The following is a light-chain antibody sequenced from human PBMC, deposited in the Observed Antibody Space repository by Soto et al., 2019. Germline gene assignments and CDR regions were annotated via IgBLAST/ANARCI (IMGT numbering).Light chain of an antibody. Sequence: QSVLTQPASVSGSPGQSITISCTGSSSDVGTYNLVPWYQQHPGEAPKLMIYEVTKRPSGVSNRFSGSKSGNTASLTISGLHSEDEADYYCCTYAGSSYVFVTGTKVTVL. V-gene: IGLV2-23*02. CDR2: EVT. CDR3: CTYAGSSYV. J-gene: IGLJ1*01. CDR1: SSDVGTYNL.